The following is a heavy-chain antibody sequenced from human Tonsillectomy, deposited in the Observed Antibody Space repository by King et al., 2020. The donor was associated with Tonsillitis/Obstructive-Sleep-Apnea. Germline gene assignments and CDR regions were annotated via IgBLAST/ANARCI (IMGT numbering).Heavy chain of an antibody. D-gene: IGHD1-14*01. CDR3: ARDVLDENNQYYYYYMDV. J-gene: IGHJ6*03. CDR2: IYYSGTT. Sequence: VQLQESGPGLVKPSETLSLTCTVSGGSISYYYWSWIRQPPGKGLEWIGYIYYSGTTNYNPSLKSRVTISVDTSKKQFSLKLNSVTPADTAGYYCARDVLDENNQYYYYYMDVWGKGTTVTVSS. V-gene: IGHV4-59*01. CDR1: GGSISYYY.